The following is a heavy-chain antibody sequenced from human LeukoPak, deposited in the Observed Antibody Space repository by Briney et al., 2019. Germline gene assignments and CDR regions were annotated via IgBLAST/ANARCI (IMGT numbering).Heavy chain of an antibody. J-gene: IGHJ6*02. V-gene: IGHV6-1*01. CDR3: VRARTVRDPYYYYGMGV. D-gene: IGHD1-1*01. CDR2: TYYRSKWYN. CDR1: GDSVSSNSAA. Sequence: SQTLSLTCAISGDSVSSNSAARNWIRQSPSRGLEWLGRTYYRSKWYNDNAVSVKSRITINPDTSKNQFSLQLNSVTPEDTAVYYCVRARTVRDPYYYYGMGVWGQGTTVTVSS.